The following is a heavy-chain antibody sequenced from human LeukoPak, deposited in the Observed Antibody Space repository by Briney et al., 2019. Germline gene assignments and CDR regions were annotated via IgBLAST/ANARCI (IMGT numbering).Heavy chain of an antibody. CDR2: IYYSGST. J-gene: IGHJ3*02. D-gene: IGHD3-22*01. CDR3: ARHMDYYDSSGFYFDI. V-gene: IGHV4-59*08. CDR1: GGSISSYY. Sequence: PSETLSLTCTVSGGSISSYYWSWIRQPPGKELEWIGYIYYSGSTNYNPSLKSRVTISVDTSKNQFSLKLSSVTAADTAVYYCARHMDYYDSSGFYFDIWGQGTMVTVSS.